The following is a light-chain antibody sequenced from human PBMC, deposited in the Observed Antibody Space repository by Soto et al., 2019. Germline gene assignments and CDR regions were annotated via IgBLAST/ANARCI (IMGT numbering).Light chain of an antibody. CDR3: QQYYSTTLT. CDR1: QSVLYSSNNKNY. CDR2: WAS. V-gene: IGKV4-1*01. Sequence: DIVMTQSPDSLAVSLGERATINCKSSQSVLYSSNNKNYLAWYQQKPGQTPKLLIYWASTRESGVPDRFSGSGSGTDFTLTIRSLQAEDVAVYYCQQYYSTTLTFGGGTKVEIK. J-gene: IGKJ4*01.